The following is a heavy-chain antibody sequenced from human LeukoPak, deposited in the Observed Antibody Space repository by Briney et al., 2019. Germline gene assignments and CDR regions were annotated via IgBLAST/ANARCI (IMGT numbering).Heavy chain of an antibody. V-gene: IGHV3-20*04. CDR3: ARSVGASFEDY. CDR1: GFTFEDYA. J-gene: IGHJ4*02. D-gene: IGHD1-26*01. Sequence: GGCLRLSCAASGFTFEDYAMAWVRQAPGKGLEWVSGIGWNSFKTGYGGSVKGRFTVTRDNAKNSLYLQMNNLRVEDTALYYCARSVGASFEDYWGQGTLVTVSS. CDR2: IGWNSFKT.